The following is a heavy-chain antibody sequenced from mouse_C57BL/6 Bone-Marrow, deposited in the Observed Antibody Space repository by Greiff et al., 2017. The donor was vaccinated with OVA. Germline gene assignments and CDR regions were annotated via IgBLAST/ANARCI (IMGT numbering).Heavy chain of an antibody. CDR3: AREGLRPYFDY. D-gene: IGHD2-4*01. J-gene: IGHJ2*01. V-gene: IGHV5-4*01. Sequence: EVMLVESGGGLVKPGGSPKLSCAASGFTFSSYAMSWVRQTPEKRLEWVATISDGGSYTYYPDNVKGRFTISRDNAKNNLYLQMSHLKSEDTAMYYCAREGLRPYFDYWGQGTTLTVSS. CDR1: GFTFSSYA. CDR2: ISDGGSYT.